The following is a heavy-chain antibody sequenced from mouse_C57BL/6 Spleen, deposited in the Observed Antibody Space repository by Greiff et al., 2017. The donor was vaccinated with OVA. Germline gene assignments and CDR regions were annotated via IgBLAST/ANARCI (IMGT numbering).Heavy chain of an antibody. CDR1: GYTFTSYW. V-gene: IGHV1-69*01. D-gene: IGHD2-4*01. J-gene: IGHJ3*01. Sequence: QVQLQQSGAELVMPGASVKLSCKASGYTFTSYWMHWVKQRPGQGLEWIGEIDPSDSYTNYNQKFKGKSTLTVDKSSSTAYMQLSSLTSEDSAVYYCARGSYYDYGAYWGQGTLVTVSA. CDR3: ARGSYYDYGAY. CDR2: IDPSDSYT.